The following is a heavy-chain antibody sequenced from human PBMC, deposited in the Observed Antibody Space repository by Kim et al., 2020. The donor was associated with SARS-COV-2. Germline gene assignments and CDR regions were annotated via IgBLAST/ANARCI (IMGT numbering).Heavy chain of an antibody. Sequence: NYNPSLKSRVTISVDTSKNQFSLKLSSVTAADTAVYYCARTGDGYNYLDYWGQGTLVTVSS. D-gene: IGHD7-27*01. J-gene: IGHJ4*02. CDR3: ARTGDGYNYLDY. V-gene: IGHV4-34*01.